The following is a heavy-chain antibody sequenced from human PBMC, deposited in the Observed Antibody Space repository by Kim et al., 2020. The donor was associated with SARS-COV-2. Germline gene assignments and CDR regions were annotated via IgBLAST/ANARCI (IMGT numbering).Heavy chain of an antibody. D-gene: IGHD2-15*01. V-gene: IGHV3-48*02. J-gene: IGHJ6*02. CDR3: ARDRLYCSGGSCYSQGMDV. Sequence: GRFTISRDNAKNSLYLQMNSLRDEDTAVYYCARDRLYCSGGSCYSQGMDVWGQGTTVTVSS.